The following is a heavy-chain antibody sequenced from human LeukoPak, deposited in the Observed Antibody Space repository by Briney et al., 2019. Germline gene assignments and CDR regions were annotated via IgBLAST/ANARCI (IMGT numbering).Heavy chain of an antibody. J-gene: IGHJ6*02. Sequence: GGSLRLSCAASGFTFDDYAMHWVRQIPGKGLEWVSAISWNGGSTAYADSVKGRFTISRDNAKNSLFLQLSNLRPEDTALYYCAKHLRATNTFTFFGLDVWGQGTTVTVSS. V-gene: IGHV3-9*01. CDR1: GFTFDDYA. CDR3: AKHLRATNTFTFFGLDV. D-gene: IGHD1-26*01. CDR2: ISWNGGST.